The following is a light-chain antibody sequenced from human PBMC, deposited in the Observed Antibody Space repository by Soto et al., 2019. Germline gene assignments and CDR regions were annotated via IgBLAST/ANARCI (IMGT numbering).Light chain of an antibody. CDR1: SSDVGGYNY. CDR3: SSYAGSNNLGVV. J-gene: IGLJ3*02. V-gene: IGLV2-8*01. Sequence: QSALTQPPSASGSPGQSVTISCTGTSSDVGGYNYVSWYQHHPGKAPKLMIYEVSKRPSGVPDRFSGSKSGNTASLTVSGLQAEDEADYYCSSYAGSNNLGVVFGGGTKVTVL. CDR2: EVS.